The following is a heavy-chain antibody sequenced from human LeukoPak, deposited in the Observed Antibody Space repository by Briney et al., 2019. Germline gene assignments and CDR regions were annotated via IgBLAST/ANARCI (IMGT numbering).Heavy chain of an antibody. V-gene: IGHV3-74*01. CDR2: INTDGSST. Sequence: AGGSLRLSCAASGFTFISYGMQWVRQAPGKGLVWVSRINTDGSSTSYADSVKGRFTISRGNAKNTLYLQMNSLRAEDTAVYYCARELPREVTLDYWGQGTLVTVSS. D-gene: IGHD2-21*02. CDR1: GFTFISYG. J-gene: IGHJ4*01. CDR3: ARELPREVTLDY.